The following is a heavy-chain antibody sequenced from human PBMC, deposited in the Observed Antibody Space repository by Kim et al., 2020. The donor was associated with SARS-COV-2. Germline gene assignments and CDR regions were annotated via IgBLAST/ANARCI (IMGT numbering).Heavy chain of an antibody. CDR1: GYSFTSYW. CDR3: ARRALDYYYGMDV. CDR2: IYPGDSDT. J-gene: IGHJ6*02. Sequence: GESLQISCKGSGYSFTSYWIGWVRQMPGKGLEWMGIIYPGDSDTRYSPSFQGQVTISADKSISTAYLQWSSLKASDTAMYYCARRALDYYYGMDVWGQGTTVTVSS. V-gene: IGHV5-51*01.